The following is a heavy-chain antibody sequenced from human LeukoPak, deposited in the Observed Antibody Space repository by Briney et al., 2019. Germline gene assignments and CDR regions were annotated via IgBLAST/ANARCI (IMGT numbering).Heavy chain of an antibody. D-gene: IGHD5/OR15-5a*01. CDR3: AKDSSSTLDY. CDR2: ISYDGNNK. J-gene: IGHJ4*02. V-gene: IGHV3-30*18. CDR1: GFSFSSSG. Sequence: GGSLRLSCAASGFSFSSSGMHWVRQGPGKGLEWVAVISYDGNNKYYADSVKGRFTISRDNSKNTLYLQMNSLRAEDTAVYYCAKDSSSTLDYWGQGTLVTVSS.